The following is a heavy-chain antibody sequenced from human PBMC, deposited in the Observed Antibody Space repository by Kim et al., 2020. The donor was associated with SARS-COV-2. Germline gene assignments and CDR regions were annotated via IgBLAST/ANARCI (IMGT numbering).Heavy chain of an antibody. J-gene: IGHJ4*02. D-gene: IGHD3-10*01. V-gene: IGHV3-30*04. CDR2: ISYDGSNK. Sequence: GGSLRLSCAASGFTFSSYAMHWVRQAPGKGLEWVAVISYDGSNKYYADSVKGRFTISRDNSKNTLYLQMNSLRAEDTAVYYCAREIGDTMVRGVIIIRGGLFDYWGQGTLVTVSS. CDR1: GFTFSSYA. CDR3: AREIGDTMVRGVIIIRGGLFDY.